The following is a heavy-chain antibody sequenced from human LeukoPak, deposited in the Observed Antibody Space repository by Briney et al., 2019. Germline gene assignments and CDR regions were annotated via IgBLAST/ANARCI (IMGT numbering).Heavy chain of an antibody. Sequence: GGSLRLSCAASGFTFNDYWMTWSRQAPGKGLEWVANIKQDGSRRYYVDSVKGRFTISRDNAKNSLYLQMNNLRAEDTAVYYCARGAFDYISSSGEWMGDYWGQGTLVTVSS. V-gene: IGHV3-7*01. D-gene: IGHD6-6*01. CDR2: IKQDGSRR. J-gene: IGHJ4*02. CDR3: ARGAFDYISSSGEWMGDY. CDR1: GFTFNDYW.